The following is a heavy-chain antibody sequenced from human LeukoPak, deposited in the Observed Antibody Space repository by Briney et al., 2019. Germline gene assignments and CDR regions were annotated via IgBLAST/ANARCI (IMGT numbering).Heavy chain of an antibody. J-gene: IGHJ6*03. D-gene: IGHD6-13*01. V-gene: IGHV4-38-2*02. Sequence: SETLSLICTVSGYSISSGYYWCWIRQPPGKRLEWTGSIEHSGSTYYNLSLKGRITTSVDTSTTPFSLKLSTVTAAETAVYYCATAFLASSSSSWYTDYYYYMDVWGKGTTVTISS. CDR2: IEHSGST. CDR1: GYSISSGYY. CDR3: ATAFLASSSSSWYTDYYYYMDV.